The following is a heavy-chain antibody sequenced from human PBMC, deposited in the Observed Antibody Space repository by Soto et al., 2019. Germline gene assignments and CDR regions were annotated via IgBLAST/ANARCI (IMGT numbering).Heavy chain of an antibody. D-gene: IGHD5-12*01. CDR3: ARDLKNIVAPDWNAFDI. J-gene: IGHJ3*02. V-gene: IGHV3-48*02. CDR1: GFTFSSYS. Sequence: EVQLVESGGGLVQPGGSLRLSCAASGFTFSSYSMNWVRQAPGKGLEWVSYISSSSSTIYYADSVKGRFTISRDNAKNSLYLQMNSLRDEDTAVYYCARDLKNIVAPDWNAFDIWGQGTMVTVSS. CDR2: ISSSSSTI.